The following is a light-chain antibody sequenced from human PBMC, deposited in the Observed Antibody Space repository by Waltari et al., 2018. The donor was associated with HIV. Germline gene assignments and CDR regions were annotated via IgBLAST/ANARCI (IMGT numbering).Light chain of an antibody. CDR2: EVN. CDR1: SSDIGSYDF. V-gene: IGLV2-8*01. CDR3: SSYGDTNKLI. J-gene: IGLJ2*01. Sequence: QSALTQPPSASGSPGQSVSISCTGSSSDIGSYDFFSWYQQHPGNVPKLIIYEVNRRPSRVPNRFSGSKSGNTASLTVSGLQADDEADYYCSSYGDTNKLIFGGGTKLTVL.